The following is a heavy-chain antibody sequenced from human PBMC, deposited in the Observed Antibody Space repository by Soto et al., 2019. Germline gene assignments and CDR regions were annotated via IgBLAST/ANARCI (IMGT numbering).Heavy chain of an antibody. J-gene: IGHJ3*02. CDR3: ARDPYYYDSSGYLGPGQPHDAFDI. CDR1: GYTFTTYG. CDR2: ISAYSGST. V-gene: IGHV1-18*01. D-gene: IGHD3-22*01. Sequence: GASVKVSCKASGYTFTTYGISWVRQAPGQGLEWMGWISAYSGSTSYAQKFQGRVTMTRDTSTSTAYMELSSLRSEDTAVYYCARDPYYYDSSGYLGPGQPHDAFDIWGQGTMVTVSS.